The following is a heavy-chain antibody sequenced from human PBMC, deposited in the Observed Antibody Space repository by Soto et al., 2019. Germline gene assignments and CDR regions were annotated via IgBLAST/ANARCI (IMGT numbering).Heavy chain of an antibody. Sequence: SQTLSLTCAISGDSVSSNSAAWNWIRQSPSRGLEWLGRTYYRSKWYNDYAVSVKSRITINPDTSKNQFSLQLNPVTPEDTAVYYCARDFIVVVPAAIYYYYYMDVWGKGTKVTVSS. CDR2: TYYRSKWYN. CDR1: GDSVSSNSAA. J-gene: IGHJ6*03. CDR3: ARDFIVVVPAAIYYYYYMDV. D-gene: IGHD2-2*01. V-gene: IGHV6-1*01.